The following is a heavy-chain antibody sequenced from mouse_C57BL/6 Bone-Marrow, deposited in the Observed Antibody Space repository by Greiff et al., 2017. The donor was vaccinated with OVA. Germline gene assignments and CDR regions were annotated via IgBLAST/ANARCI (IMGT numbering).Heavy chain of an antibody. CDR1: GFTFSDYG. CDR2: ISRGSSTT. J-gene: IGHJ1*03. V-gene: IGHV5-17*01. Sequence: EVKLMESGGGLVKPGGSLKLSCAASGFTFSDYGMHWVRQAPEKGLEWVAYISRGSSTTYYADKVKGRFTISRDNAKNTLFLQMTSLRSEDTAMYYCGRINYWYFDVWGTGTTVTVSS. CDR3: GRINYWYFDV.